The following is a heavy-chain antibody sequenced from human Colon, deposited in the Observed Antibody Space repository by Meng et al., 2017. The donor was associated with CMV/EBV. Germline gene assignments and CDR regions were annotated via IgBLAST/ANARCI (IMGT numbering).Heavy chain of an antibody. D-gene: IGHD2-8*02. J-gene: IGHJ4*02. CDR3: ARHSLTILTD. V-gene: IGHV2-5*02. CDR2: IHWDDDK. CDR1: GFPLTTTGAG. Sequence: ITFKGVLPSLATPQPTLTLTCTFSGFPLTTTGAGVAWVRQPPGKAPELLALIHWDDDKRYSPSLKNRLNITKDTSKNQVFLSMTDLDPADTGTFYCARHSLTILTDWGQGALVTVSS.